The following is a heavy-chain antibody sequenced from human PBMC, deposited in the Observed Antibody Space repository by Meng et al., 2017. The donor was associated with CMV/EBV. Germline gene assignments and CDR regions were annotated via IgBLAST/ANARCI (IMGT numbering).Heavy chain of an antibody. CDR2: ISAYNGNT. J-gene: IGHJ4*02. CDR3: ARGGRYYYDSSGYCDY. D-gene: IGHD3-22*01. Sequence: QVQLVQAAAEVSKPGASVKGSCKASGYTFTSYGISWVRQAPGQGLEWMGWISAYNGNTNYAQKLQGRVTMTTDTSTSTAYMELRSLRSDDTAVYYCARGGRYYYDSSGYCDYWGQGTLVTVSS. V-gene: IGHV1-18*01. CDR1: GYTFTSYG.